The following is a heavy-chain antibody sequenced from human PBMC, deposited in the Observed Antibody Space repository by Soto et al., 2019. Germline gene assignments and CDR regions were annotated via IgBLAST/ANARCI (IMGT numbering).Heavy chain of an antibody. CDR1: GGSFSDFA. CDR2: IIPMFAAT. Sequence: QVQLAQSGAEMTKPGSSVKISCRASGGSFSDFAFSWVRQAPGQGLEWMGGIIPMFAATKYAQRLQDRVTITADESTNTVYLAMNSLTSEDTAIYYCAGGAIVAVPAALSSYHDYTNYRFDSWGQGTLVTVSS. J-gene: IGHJ4*02. V-gene: IGHV1-69*01. D-gene: IGHD2-15*01. CDR3: AGGAIVAVPAALSSYHDYTNYRFDS.